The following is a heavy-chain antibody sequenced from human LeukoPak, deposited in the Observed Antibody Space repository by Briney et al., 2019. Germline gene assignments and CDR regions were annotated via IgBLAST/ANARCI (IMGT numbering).Heavy chain of an antibody. Sequence: GASVKVSCKASGYTFTSYDISWERQATGQGVEWMGWMSPNSGNTGYAQKFQGRVIMTRNTSISTAYMELSSLRSEDTAVYYCARGRHNNCWGQGTMVTVSS. CDR2: MSPNSGNT. J-gene: IGHJ3*01. CDR3: ARGRHNNC. D-gene: IGHD1-1*01. CDR1: GYTFTSYD. V-gene: IGHV1-8*01.